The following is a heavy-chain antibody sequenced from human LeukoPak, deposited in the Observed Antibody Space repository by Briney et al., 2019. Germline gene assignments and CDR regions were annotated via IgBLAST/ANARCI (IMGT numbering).Heavy chain of an antibody. Sequence: GGSLRLSCVASGFTFSSRWMHWVRQAPGKGLVWVSIINTDGSTTRYADFVKGRFTISRDNAKNSLYLQMNSLRAEDTAVYYCATYSSGPVHFDYWGQGTLVTVSS. V-gene: IGHV3-74*01. D-gene: IGHD3-22*01. CDR3: ATYSSGPVHFDY. CDR1: GFTFSSRW. J-gene: IGHJ4*02. CDR2: INTDGSTT.